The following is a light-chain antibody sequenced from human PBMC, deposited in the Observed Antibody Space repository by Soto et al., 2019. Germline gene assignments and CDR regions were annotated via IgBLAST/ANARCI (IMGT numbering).Light chain of an antibody. CDR3: CSYAGSGTWV. CDR2: EGT. CDR1: SSDVGTYNL. Sequence: QSVLTQPASVSGSPGQSITISCTGTSSDVGTYNLVSWYQQLPGKAPELIIYEGTKRPSGVSNRFSGSKSGNTASLTLSWLQAEDEANYYCCSYAGSGTWVFGGGTQLTVL. J-gene: IGLJ3*02. V-gene: IGLV2-23*01.